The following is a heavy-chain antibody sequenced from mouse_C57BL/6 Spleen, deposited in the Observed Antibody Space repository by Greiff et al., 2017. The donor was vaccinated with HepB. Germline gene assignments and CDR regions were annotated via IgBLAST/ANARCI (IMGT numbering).Heavy chain of an antibody. V-gene: IGHV14-3*01. D-gene: IGHD1-1*01. CDR1: GFNIKNTY. CDR3: ASHLDYGSSPFAY. CDR2: IDPANGNT. J-gene: IGHJ3*01. Sequence: EVQLQQSVAELVRPGASVKLSCTASGFNIKNTYMHWVKQRPEQGLEWIGRIDPANGNTKYAPKFQGKATITADTSSNTAYLQLSSLTSEDTAIYYCASHLDYGSSPFAYWGQGTLVTVSA.